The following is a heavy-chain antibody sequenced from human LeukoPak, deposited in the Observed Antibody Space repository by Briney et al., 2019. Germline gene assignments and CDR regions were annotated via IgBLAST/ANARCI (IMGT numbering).Heavy chain of an antibody. CDR1: GGSISSSNYY. V-gene: IGHV4-39*01. Sequence: SETLSLTCTVSGGSISSSNYYWGWIRQPPGKGLEWIGSIYYSGDTYYNPSLKSRVTISVDTSKNQFSLKLSSVTAADTAVYYCARHRNRRTRYGSGSYSERFDYWGQGTLVTVSS. D-gene: IGHD3-10*01. CDR2: IYYSGDT. J-gene: IGHJ4*02. CDR3: ARHRNRRTRYGSGSYSERFDY.